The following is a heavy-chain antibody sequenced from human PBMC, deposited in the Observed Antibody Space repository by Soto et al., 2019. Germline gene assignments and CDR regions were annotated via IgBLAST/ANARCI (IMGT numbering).Heavy chain of an antibody. D-gene: IGHD3-10*01. CDR1: GGTFSTYT. J-gene: IGHJ4*02. Sequence: QVQLVQSGAEVKKPGSSVKVSCKASGGTFSTYTINWVRQAPGQGLEWMGRIIPFHGVTNYAQKYQARVTITADKSTSTAYMELSGLRFEDTAMYYCTRDWEITVSTWSFGGFWGRGTLVTVSS. V-gene: IGHV1-69*08. CDR3: TRDWEITVSTWSFGGF. CDR2: IIPFHGVT.